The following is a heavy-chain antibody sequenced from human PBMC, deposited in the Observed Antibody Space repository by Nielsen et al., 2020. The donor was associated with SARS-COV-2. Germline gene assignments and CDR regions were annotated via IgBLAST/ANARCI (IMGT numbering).Heavy chain of an antibody. J-gene: IGHJ3*02. CDR1: GFTFSSYA. V-gene: IGHV3-23*01. Sequence: GGSLRLSCAASGFTFSSYAMSWVRQAPGKGLEWVSGISGSGGSTYYADSVKGRFTISRDNSKNTLYLQMNSLRAEDTAVYYCAIWTSPLTTVTTINAFDIWGQGTMVTVSS. CDR3: AIWTSPLTTVTTINAFDI. D-gene: IGHD4-17*01. CDR2: ISGSGGST.